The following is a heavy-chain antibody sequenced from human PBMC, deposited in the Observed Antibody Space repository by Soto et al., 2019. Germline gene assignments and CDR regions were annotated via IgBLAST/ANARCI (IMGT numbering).Heavy chain of an antibody. V-gene: IGHV1-24*01. Sequence: ASVKVSCKVSGYTLTELSMHWVRQAPGKGLEWRGGLDPEDGETIYAQKFQGRVTMTEDTSTDTAYMERSSLRSEDTAVYYCATKKGWPYCGGDCYSEYFQHWGQGTLVTVSS. CDR2: LDPEDGET. J-gene: IGHJ1*01. D-gene: IGHD2-21*01. CDR3: ATKKGWPYCGGDCYSEYFQH. CDR1: GYTLTELS.